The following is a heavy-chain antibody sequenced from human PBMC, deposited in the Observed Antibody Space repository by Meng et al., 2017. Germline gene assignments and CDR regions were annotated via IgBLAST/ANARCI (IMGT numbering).Heavy chain of an antibody. CDR2: IRYDGSNK. V-gene: IGHV3-33*01. J-gene: IGHJ6*02. CDR1: GFTFSSYG. Sequence: GESLKISCAASGFTFSSYGMHWVRQAPGKGLEWVAVIRYDGSNKYYADSVKGRFTISRDNSKNTLYLQMNSLRAEDTALYYCARVQLAAAGPLGSYYYYGMDVWGQGTTVTVSS. CDR3: ARVQLAAAGPLGSYYYYGMDV. D-gene: IGHD6-13*01.